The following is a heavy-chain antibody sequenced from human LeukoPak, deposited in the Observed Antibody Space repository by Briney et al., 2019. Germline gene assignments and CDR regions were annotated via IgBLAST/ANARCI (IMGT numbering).Heavy chain of an antibody. Sequence: GGSLRLSCAASGFTFSDYYMSWIRQAPGKGLEWVSSTSSGGGTIYYADSVKGRFTISRDNAKNSLYLQINSLRVEDTAVYFCARVLREWLLFGWFDPWGQGTLVTVSS. J-gene: IGHJ5*02. D-gene: IGHD3-3*01. CDR1: GFTFSDYY. CDR2: TSSGGGTI. V-gene: IGHV3-11*01. CDR3: ARVLREWLLFGWFDP.